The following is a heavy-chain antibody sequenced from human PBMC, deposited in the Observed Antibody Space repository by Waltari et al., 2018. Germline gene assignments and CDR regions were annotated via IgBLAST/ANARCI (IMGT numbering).Heavy chain of an antibody. CDR2: ITSDGSNT. CDR1: GFTFSRYW. CDR3: VRDRGMDA. Sequence: EVQLVESGGGLVQPGGSLRLSCAASGFTFSRYWRYWVRQAPGTGLAWVSNITSDGSNTGYADSVKGRFTISRDNAKNTLYMEMNSLRDEDTAVYYCVRDRGMDAWGQGTTVTVSS. J-gene: IGHJ6*02. V-gene: IGHV3-74*01.